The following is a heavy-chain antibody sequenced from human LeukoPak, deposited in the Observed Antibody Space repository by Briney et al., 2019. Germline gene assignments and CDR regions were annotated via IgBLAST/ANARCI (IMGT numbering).Heavy chain of an antibody. CDR2: INPNSGGT. D-gene: IGHD2-15*01. V-gene: IGHV1-2*02. J-gene: IGHJ3*02. Sequence: ASVKVSCKASGYTFTGYYMHWVRQAPGQGLEWMGWINPNSGGTNYAQKFQGRVTMTRDTSISTAYMELSRLRSDDTAVYYCARVRIAQSGYCSGGSCYVAFDIWGQGTMVTVSS. CDR1: GYTFTGYY. CDR3: ARVRIAQSGYCSGGSCYVAFDI.